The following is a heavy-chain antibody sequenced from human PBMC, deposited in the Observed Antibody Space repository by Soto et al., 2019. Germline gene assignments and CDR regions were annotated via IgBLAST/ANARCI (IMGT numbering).Heavy chain of an antibody. CDR1: GGSFSGYY. D-gene: IGHD2-15*01. Sequence: SETLSLTCAVYGGSFSGYYWSWIRQPPGKGLEWIGEINHSGSTNYNPSLKSRVTISVDTSKNQFSLKLSSVTAADTAVYYCARRLVVVADSFDPWGQGTLVTVSS. V-gene: IGHV4-34*01. CDR3: ARRLVVVADSFDP. J-gene: IGHJ5*02. CDR2: INHSGST.